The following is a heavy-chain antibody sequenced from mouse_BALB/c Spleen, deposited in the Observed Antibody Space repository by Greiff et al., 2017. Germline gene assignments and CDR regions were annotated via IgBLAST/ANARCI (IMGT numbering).Heavy chain of an antibody. CDR1: GDSITSGY. CDR3: ARYLDGTGAMDY. Sequence: EVKLEESGPSLVKPSQTLSLTCSVTGDSITSGYWNWIRKFPGNKLEYMGYISYSGSTYYNPSLKSRISITRDTSKNQYYLQLNSVTTEDTATYYCARYLDGTGAMDYWGQGTSVTVSS. D-gene: IGHD1-2*01. V-gene: IGHV3-8*02. CDR2: ISYSGST. J-gene: IGHJ4*01.